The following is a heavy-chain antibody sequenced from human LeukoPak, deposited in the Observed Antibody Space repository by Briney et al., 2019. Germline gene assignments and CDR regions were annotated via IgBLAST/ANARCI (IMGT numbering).Heavy chain of an antibody. V-gene: IGHV3-74*01. CDR3: ARAITGTFDY. Sequence: GGSLRLSCEASGFTFRSYWMHWVRQAPGKGLVWVSRINGDGSSTSYADSVKGRFTISRDNSKNTLYLQMNSLRAEDTAVYYCARAITGTFDYWGQGTLVTVSS. CDR2: INGDGSST. J-gene: IGHJ4*02. D-gene: IGHD1-14*01. CDR1: GFTFRSYW.